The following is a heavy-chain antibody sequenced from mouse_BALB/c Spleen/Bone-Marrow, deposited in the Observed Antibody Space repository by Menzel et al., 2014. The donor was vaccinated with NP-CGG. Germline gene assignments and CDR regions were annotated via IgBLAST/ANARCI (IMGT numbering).Heavy chain of an antibody. V-gene: IGHV5-12-1*01. Sequence: EVMLVGSGGGLVKPGGSLKLSCAASGFAFSSYDMSWVRQTPEKRLEWVAYISSGGGSTYYPDTVKGRFTISRDNAKNTLYLQMSSLKSEDTAMYYCARKVRYFDYWGQGTTLTVSS. D-gene: IGHD2-14*01. CDR3: ARKVRYFDY. CDR1: GFAFSSYD. CDR2: ISSGGGST. J-gene: IGHJ2*01.